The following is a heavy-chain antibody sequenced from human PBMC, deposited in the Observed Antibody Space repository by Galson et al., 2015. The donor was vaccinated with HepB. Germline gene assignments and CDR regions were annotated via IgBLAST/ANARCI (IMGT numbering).Heavy chain of an antibody. CDR2: IYWDDDK. CDR3: AHLKSSEQDFDY. V-gene: IGHV2-5*02. Sequence: PALVKPTQTLTLTCTFSGFSLSTSGVGVGWIRQPPGKALEWLALIYWDDDKRYSPSLKSRLTITKDTSKNQVVLTMTNMDPVDTATYYCAHLKSSEQDFDYWGQGTLVTVSS. CDR1: GFSLSTSGVG. J-gene: IGHJ4*02.